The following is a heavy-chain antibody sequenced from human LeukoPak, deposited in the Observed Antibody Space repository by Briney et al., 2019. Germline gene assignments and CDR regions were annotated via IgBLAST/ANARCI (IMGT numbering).Heavy chain of an antibody. D-gene: IGHD1-26*01. CDR1: GFTFSSYG. Sequence: GGSLRLSCAASGFTFSSYGMSWVRQAPGKGLEGVSAISGSGGSTYYADSVKGRFTISRDNSKNTLHLQMNSLRAEDTAVYYCAKDSFRGSSLDYWGQGTLVTVSS. CDR3: AKDSFRGSSLDY. CDR2: ISGSGGST. V-gene: IGHV3-23*01. J-gene: IGHJ4*02.